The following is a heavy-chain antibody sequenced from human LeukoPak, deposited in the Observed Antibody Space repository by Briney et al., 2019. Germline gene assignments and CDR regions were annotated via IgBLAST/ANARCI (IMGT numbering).Heavy chain of an antibody. CDR1: GYSFTNFY. D-gene: IGHD6-19*01. Sequence: ASVKVSCKASGYSFTNFYINWVRQATGQGLEWMGRMNPNSGKKGYAQKFQGRVSMTMNTSITTGYMELNSLRSEDTALYYCARGPQWRGDYYYMDVWGRGYTVTVSS. V-gene: IGHV1-8*01. CDR2: MNPNSGKK. J-gene: IGHJ6*03. CDR3: ARGPQWRGDYYYMDV.